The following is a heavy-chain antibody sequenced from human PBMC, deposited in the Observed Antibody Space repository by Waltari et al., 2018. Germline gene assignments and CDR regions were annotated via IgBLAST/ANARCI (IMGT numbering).Heavy chain of an antibody. D-gene: IGHD3-3*01. V-gene: IGHV4-38-2*02. CDR2: IYHSGTT. CDR3: ARDQRFLESLYPYYYALDA. Sequence: QVQLQESGPGLVKPSETLSLPCAVSNFYLSDGYYWGWLRQSPGKGLEWIGSIYHSGTTHYNPSLESRVTISVDRSRNQFSLKVTSVSAADTAVYFCARDQRFLESLYPYYYALDAWGRGITVTVSS. CDR1: NFYLSDGYY. J-gene: IGHJ6*02.